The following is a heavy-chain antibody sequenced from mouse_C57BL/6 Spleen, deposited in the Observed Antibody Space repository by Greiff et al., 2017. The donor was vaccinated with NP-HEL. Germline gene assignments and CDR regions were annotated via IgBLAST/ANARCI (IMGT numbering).Heavy chain of an antibody. Sequence: EVQLQQSGPELVKPGASVKISCKASGYTFTDYYMNWVKQSHGKSLEWIGDINPNNGGTSYNQKFKGKATLTVDKSSRTASMELRSLTSEDSAVYYCARKWGSSPYWYVDVWGTGTTVTVSS. D-gene: IGHD1-1*01. CDR3: ARKWGSSPYWYVDV. CDR1: GYTFTDYY. J-gene: IGHJ1*03. CDR2: INPNNGGT. V-gene: IGHV1-26*01.